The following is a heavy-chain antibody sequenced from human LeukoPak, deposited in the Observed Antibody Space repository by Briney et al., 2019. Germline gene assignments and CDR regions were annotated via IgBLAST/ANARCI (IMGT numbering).Heavy chain of an antibody. CDR1: GFTFSSYS. J-gene: IGHJ6*03. CDR2: ISSSSSYI. CDR3: ARDVSGYDIFYYYYMDV. Sequence: GGSLRLSCAASGFTFSSYSMNWVRQAPGKGLEWVSSISSSSSYIYYADSVKGRFTISRDNAKNSLYLQMNSLRAEDTAVYYCARDVSGYDIFYYYYMDVWGKGTTVTISS. D-gene: IGHD3-9*01. V-gene: IGHV3-21*01.